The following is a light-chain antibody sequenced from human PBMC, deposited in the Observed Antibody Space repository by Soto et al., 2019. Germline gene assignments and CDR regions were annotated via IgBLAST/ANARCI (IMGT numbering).Light chain of an antibody. Sequence: QSVLTQPASVSGSPGQSITTSCTGTSSDVGGYNYVSWYQHHPGKAPKLIIYDVSNRPSGVSIRFSGSKSDNTASLTISGLQPEDEADYHCSSYTTSNTRQIAFGTGTKVTVL. CDR3: SSYTTSNTRQIA. J-gene: IGLJ1*01. CDR2: DVS. V-gene: IGLV2-14*03. CDR1: SSDVGGYNY.